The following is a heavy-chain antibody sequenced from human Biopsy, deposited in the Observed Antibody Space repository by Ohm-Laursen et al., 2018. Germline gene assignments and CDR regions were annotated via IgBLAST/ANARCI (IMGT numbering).Heavy chain of an antibody. CDR1: GKTFSDYQ. V-gene: IGHV4-34*08. Sequence: GTLSLTCSVFGKTFSDYQWSWIRQPPGEGLEWIGQINQAGTTNYNPSLKSRVSISADASKYEFSLRLTSVTAADTAVYLCGNEVHGRDYWGLGAQVTVSS. D-gene: IGHD2-15*01. CDR2: INQAGTT. CDR3: GNEVHGRDY. J-gene: IGHJ4*02.